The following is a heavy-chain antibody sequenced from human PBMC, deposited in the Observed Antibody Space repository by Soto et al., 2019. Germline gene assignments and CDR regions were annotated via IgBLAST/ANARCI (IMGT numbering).Heavy chain of an antibody. J-gene: IGHJ3*02. CDR1: GGSISSYY. CDR3: ARVNYDPYFDI. V-gene: IGHV4-59*01. Sequence: SETLSLTCTVSGGSISSYYWSWIRQPPGKGLEWIGYIYYSGSTNYNPSLKSRVTISVDTSKNQFSLKLSSVTAADTAVYYCARVNYDPYFDIWGQGTMVTVSS. CDR2: IYYSGST. D-gene: IGHD3-22*01.